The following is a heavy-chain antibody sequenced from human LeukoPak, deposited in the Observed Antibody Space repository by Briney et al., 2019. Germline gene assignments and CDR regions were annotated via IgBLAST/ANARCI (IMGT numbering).Heavy chain of an antibody. J-gene: IGHJ6*02. D-gene: IGHD2-15*01. Sequence: ASVKVSCKASGYTFTGYYMHWVRQAPGQGLEWMGWMNPDSGGTNNAERFQGRVTMTRDTSISTAYMELSSLTSDDSAVFFCARVKVATKNYYYYYGMDVWGQGTTVTVSS. CDR3: ARVKVATKNYYYYYGMDV. V-gene: IGHV1-2*02. CDR1: GYTFTGYY. CDR2: MNPDSGGT.